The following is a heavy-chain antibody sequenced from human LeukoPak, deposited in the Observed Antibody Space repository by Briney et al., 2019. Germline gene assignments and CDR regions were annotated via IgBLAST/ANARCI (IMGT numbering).Heavy chain of an antibody. CDR2: IYPGDSDT. Sequence: GESLKISCKGSGYSFTSYWIGWVRQMPGKGLEWMGIIYPGDSDTRYSPSFQGQVTISADKSISTAYLQWSSLKASDTAMYYCARSLARAAAGNHAFDIWGQGTMVTVSS. V-gene: IGHV5-51*01. D-gene: IGHD6-13*01. CDR3: ARSLARAAAGNHAFDI. J-gene: IGHJ3*02. CDR1: GYSFTSYW.